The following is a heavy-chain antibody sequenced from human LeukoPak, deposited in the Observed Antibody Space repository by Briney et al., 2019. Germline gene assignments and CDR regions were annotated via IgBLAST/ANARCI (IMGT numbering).Heavy chain of an antibody. CDR2: INAGNGNK. J-gene: IGHJ3*02. Sequence: ASVNVSCKASGYTFTSYAMHWVRQAPGQRLEWMGWINAGNGNKKYSQKFQGRVTITRDTSAHTAYMELSSLRSEDTSVYYCARGRSWYAFDIWGQGTMVTVSS. CDR1: GYTFTSYA. V-gene: IGHV1-3*01. CDR3: ARGRSWYAFDI. D-gene: IGHD3-10*01.